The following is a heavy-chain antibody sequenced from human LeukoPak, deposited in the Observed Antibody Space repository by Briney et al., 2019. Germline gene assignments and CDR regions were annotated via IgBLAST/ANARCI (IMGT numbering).Heavy chain of an antibody. V-gene: IGHV3-23*01. Sequence: GGSLRLSCAASGFTSNTYAMSWVRQAPGKGLEWVSAISGSGANTYYAASVKGRFTISRDNSKNMLYLQMNSLRAEDTAVYYCTRFRGSGSSTLYSFDYWGQGSLVTVAP. J-gene: IGHJ4*02. D-gene: IGHD3-10*01. CDR2: ISGSGANT. CDR3: TRFRGSGSSTLYSFDY. CDR1: GFTSNTYA.